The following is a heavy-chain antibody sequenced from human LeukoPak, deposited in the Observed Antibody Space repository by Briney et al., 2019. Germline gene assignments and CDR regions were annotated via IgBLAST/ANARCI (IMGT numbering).Heavy chain of an antibody. J-gene: IGHJ4*02. V-gene: IGHV3-53*01. CDR1: GFTVSSNY. CDR2: IYSGGST. CDR3: AKAPGPRIAVAGIDYFDY. D-gene: IGHD6-19*01. Sequence: GSLRLSCAASGFTVSSNYMSWVRKAPGQGLEWVSVIYSGGSTYYSDSVTGRFTISRDNSKNTLYLQSNSLRAEDTAVYYCAKAPGPRIAVAGIDYFDYWGQGTLVTVSS.